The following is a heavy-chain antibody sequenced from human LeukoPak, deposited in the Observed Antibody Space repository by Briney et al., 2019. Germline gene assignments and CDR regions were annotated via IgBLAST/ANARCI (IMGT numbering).Heavy chain of an antibody. Sequence: GGSLRLSCAASGFTFSIYSTNWVRQAPGKGLEWVSYMTSDTRTIHYADSVKGRFTISRDNAKNSLYLQMNSLRDEDTAVYYCARSVEGNFDYWGQGTLVTVSS. CDR1: GFTFSIYS. J-gene: IGHJ4*02. V-gene: IGHV3-48*02. CDR2: MTSDTRTI. CDR3: ARSVEGNFDY.